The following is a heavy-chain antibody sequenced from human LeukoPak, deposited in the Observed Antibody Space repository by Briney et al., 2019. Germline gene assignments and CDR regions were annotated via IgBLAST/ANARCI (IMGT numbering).Heavy chain of an antibody. V-gene: IGHV7-4-1*02. CDR3: ARVPDAGIAVASTFGMDV. D-gene: IGHD6-19*01. CDR2: INTNTGNP. CDR1: GYTFTSYA. Sequence: ASVTVSCKASGYTFTSYAMNWVRQAPGQGLEWMGWINTNTGNPTYAQGFTGRFVFSLDTSVSTAYLQISSLKAEDTAVYYCARVPDAGIAVASTFGMDVWGQGTTVTVSS. J-gene: IGHJ6*02.